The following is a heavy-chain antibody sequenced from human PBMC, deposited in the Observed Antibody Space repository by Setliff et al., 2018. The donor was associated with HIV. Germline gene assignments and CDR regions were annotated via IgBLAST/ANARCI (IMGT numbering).Heavy chain of an antibody. CDR1: GYTFTDYF. D-gene: IGHD6-19*01. J-gene: IGHJ4*02. Sequence: ASVKVSCKSSGYTFTDYFMHWVRQAPGEGLEWMGWIDTNNGDTTIPRRFQGRVTMTRNTSITTAYMDLSSLTSEDTAVYYCVIRKAGSGGSRPIDYWGQGTPVTVSS. CDR2: IDTNNGDT. CDR3: VIRKAGSGGSRPIDY. V-gene: IGHV1-2*02.